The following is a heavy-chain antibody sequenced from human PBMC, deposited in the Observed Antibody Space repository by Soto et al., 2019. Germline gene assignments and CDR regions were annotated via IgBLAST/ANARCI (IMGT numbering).Heavy chain of an antibody. CDR1: GGSVSSGSYY. CDR3: ARAPRPPITMVRGAAPDY. D-gene: IGHD3-10*01. Sequence: QVQLQESGPGLVKPSETLSLTCTVSGGSVSSGSYYWSWIRQPPGKGLEWIGYIYYSGSTNYNPSLKSRVTISVDTSKNQFSLKLSSVTAADTAVYYCARAPRPPITMVRGAAPDYWGQGTLVTVSS. V-gene: IGHV4-61*01. CDR2: IYYSGST. J-gene: IGHJ4*02.